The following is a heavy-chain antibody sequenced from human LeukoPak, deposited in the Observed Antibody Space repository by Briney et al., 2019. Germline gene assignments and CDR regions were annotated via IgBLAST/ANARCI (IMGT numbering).Heavy chain of an antibody. V-gene: IGHV4-39*01. D-gene: IGHD3/OR15-3a*01. Sequence: PSDTLSLTCTVSGGSISSSSYYWGWIRQPPGKGLEWIGSIYYSGSTYYNPSLKSRVTISVDTSKNQFSLKLSSVTAADTAVYYCARLRDFWTDYWGQGTLVTVSS. CDR2: IYYSGST. CDR1: GGSISSSSYY. J-gene: IGHJ4*02. CDR3: ARLRDFWTDY.